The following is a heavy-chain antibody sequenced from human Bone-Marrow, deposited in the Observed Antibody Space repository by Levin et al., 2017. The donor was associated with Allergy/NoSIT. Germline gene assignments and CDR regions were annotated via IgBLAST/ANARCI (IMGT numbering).Heavy chain of an antibody. CDR2: ISDDGNNR. CDR3: AKATPLAY. CDR1: GFTFINYG. Sequence: AGESLKISCAASGFTFINYGMHWVRQAPGKGLEWVAAISDDGNNRRYADSVRGRFTISRDNAKNTLYLQMNSLRIDDTALYYCAKATPLAYWGQGTLLTVSS. V-gene: IGHV3-30*18. J-gene: IGHJ4*02.